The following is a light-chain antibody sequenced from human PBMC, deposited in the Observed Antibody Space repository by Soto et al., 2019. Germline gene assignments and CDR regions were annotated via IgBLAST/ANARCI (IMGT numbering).Light chain of an antibody. CDR3: QQYGSSPFT. V-gene: IGKV3-20*01. J-gene: IGKJ3*01. CDR1: QSVRSSY. Sequence: EIVLTQSPGTMSLSPGERATLSCRASQSVRSSYLAWYQQKPGQAPRLLIYGASSRATDIPDRFSGSGSGTDFTLTIIRLAPEDFAVYYCQQYGSSPFTFGPGTKVDIK. CDR2: GAS.